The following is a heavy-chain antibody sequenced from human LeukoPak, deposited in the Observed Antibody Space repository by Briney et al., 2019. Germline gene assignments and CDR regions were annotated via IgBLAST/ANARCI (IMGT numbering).Heavy chain of an antibody. J-gene: IGHJ4*02. CDR1: GFTFSSYA. Sequence: GRSLRLSCAASGFTFSSYAMHWVRQAPGKGLEWVAVISYDGSNKYYADSVKGRLTISRDNSKNTLYLQMNSLRAEDTAVFHCARGRAVTGSTVIDYWGQGTLVTVSS. CDR2: ISYDGSNK. D-gene: IGHD6-19*01. V-gene: IGHV3-30-3*01. CDR3: ARGRAVTGSTVIDY.